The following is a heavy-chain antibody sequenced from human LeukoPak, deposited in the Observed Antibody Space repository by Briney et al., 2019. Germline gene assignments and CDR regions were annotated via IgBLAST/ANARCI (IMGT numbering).Heavy chain of an antibody. D-gene: IGHD6-13*01. CDR2: ISSSSSYI. CDR3: AREALSSSWYFP. CDR1: GFTFSSYS. J-gene: IGHJ5*02. V-gene: IGHV3-21*01. Sequence: GGSLRLSCAASGFTFSSYSMNWVRQAPGKGLEWVSSISSSSSYIYYADSVKGRFTISRDNAKNSLYLQMNSLRAEDTAVYYCAREALSSSWYFPWGQGTLVTVSS.